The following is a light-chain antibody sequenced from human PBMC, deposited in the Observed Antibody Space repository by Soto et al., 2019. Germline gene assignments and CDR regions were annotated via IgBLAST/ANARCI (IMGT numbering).Light chain of an antibody. J-gene: IGKJ5*01. V-gene: IGKV3-15*01. CDR2: GAS. CDR3: QQYNNWPPT. CDR1: QSVSSN. Sequence: IVMTQSPATLSVSPGERATLSCRASQSVSSNLAWYQQKPGQAPRLLLYGASSRATGIPARFSGSGSGTEFTLTISSLQSVDFAVFYCQQYNNWPPTFGQGTRLEIK.